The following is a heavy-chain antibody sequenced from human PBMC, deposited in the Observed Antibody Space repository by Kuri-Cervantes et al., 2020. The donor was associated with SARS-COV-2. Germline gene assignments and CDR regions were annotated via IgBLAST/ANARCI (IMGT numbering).Heavy chain of an antibody. CDR3: ARVRRYYDSSGSAFDI. J-gene: IGHJ3*02. CDR1: GYTFTSYY. Sequence: ASVKVSCKASGYTFTSYYMHWVRQAPGQGLEWMGITNPSGGSTSYAQKFQGRVTMTRDTSTSTVYMELSSLRSEDTAVYYCARVRRYYDSSGSAFDIWGQGTMVTVSS. V-gene: IGHV1-46*01. D-gene: IGHD3-22*01. CDR2: TNPSGGST.